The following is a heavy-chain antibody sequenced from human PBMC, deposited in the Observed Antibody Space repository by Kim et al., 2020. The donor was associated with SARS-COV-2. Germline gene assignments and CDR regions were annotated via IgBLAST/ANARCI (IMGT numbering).Heavy chain of an antibody. CDR1: GGSISSYY. V-gene: IGHV4-59*01. D-gene: IGHD5-12*01. J-gene: IGHJ2*01. Sequence: SETLSLTCTVSGGSISSYYWSWIRQPPGKGLEWIGYIYYSGSTNYNPSLKSRVTISVDTSKNQFSLKLSSVTAADTAVYYCARTSGYDSWYFDLWGRGTLVTVSS. CDR3: ARTSGYDSWYFDL. CDR2: IYYSGST.